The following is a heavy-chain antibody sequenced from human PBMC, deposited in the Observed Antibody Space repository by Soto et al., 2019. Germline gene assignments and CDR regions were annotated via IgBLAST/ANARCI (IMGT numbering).Heavy chain of an antibody. CDR1: GYPFTSYH. D-gene: IGHD3-3*01. CDR3: ARGREISFGYNWFDP. Sequence: QVQLVQSGAEMRKPGASLELSCQTSGYPFTSYHVHWVRQAPGQGFEWLGVINPTEGRTRYSQKFQDRLTMTRDTSTSTVYMELSSLRSEDTAIYFCARGREISFGYNWFDPWGQGTLVTVSS. J-gene: IGHJ5*02. CDR2: INPTEGRT. V-gene: IGHV1-46*01.